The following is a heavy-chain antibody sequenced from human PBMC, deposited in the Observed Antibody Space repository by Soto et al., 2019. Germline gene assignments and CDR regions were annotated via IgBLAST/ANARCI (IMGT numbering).Heavy chain of an antibody. V-gene: IGHV3-30-3*01. CDR3: ARDVESGSSQYYYYFYGMDV. CDR1: GFTFSSNA. D-gene: IGHD1-26*01. J-gene: IGHJ6*02. Sequence: QVQLVESGGGVVQPGRSLRLSCAASGFTFSSNAMHWVRQAPGKGLELVAVLSYDGSNKYYADSVKGRFTISRDNSKNTLYLQMDSLRTEDTALYYCARDVESGSSQYYYYFYGMDVWGQGTTVTVSS. CDR2: LSYDGSNK.